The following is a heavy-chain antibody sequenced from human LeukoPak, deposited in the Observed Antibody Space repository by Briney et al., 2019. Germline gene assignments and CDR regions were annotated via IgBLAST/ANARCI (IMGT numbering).Heavy chain of an antibody. Sequence: SETLSLTCTVSGGSISSSTYYWGWIRQPPGKGLEWIGSIYYSGSTYYNPSLKSPVTISLDTSKNQFSLKLSSVTAADTAVYYCARDERCSGGSCYRSNNAFDIWGQGTMVTVSS. CDR1: GGSISSSTYY. CDR2: IYYSGST. J-gene: IGHJ3*02. V-gene: IGHV4-39*07. D-gene: IGHD2-15*01. CDR3: ARDERCSGGSCYRSNNAFDI.